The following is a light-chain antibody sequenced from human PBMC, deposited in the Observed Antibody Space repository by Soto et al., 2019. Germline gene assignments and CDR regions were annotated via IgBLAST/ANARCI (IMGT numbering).Light chain of an antibody. J-gene: IGKJ4*01. CDR1: QDINNY. CDR3: QHYKTFTLT. V-gene: IGKV1-16*02. Sequence: DIQMTQSPSSLSASVGDRVTITCRASQDINNYLAWFQQKPGKAPKSLIYAAADLLSGVPSKFCDSGSGTDFPLSIRDLQPEDSSTYFCQHYKTFTLTFGGGTKVEIK. CDR2: AAA.